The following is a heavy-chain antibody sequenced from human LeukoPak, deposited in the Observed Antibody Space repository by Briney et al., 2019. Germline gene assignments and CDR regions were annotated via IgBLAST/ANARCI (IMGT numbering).Heavy chain of an antibody. D-gene: IGHD6-19*01. CDR2: INHSGST. Sequence: SETLSLTCAVDGGSFSGYYWSWLRQPPGKGLEWIGEINHSGSTNYNPSLKSRVTISVDTSKNQFSLKLSSVTAADTAVYYCARAPRRTKYSSGWYNWFDPWGQGTLVTVSS. V-gene: IGHV4-34*01. CDR1: GGSFSGYY. J-gene: IGHJ5*02. CDR3: ARAPRRTKYSSGWYNWFDP.